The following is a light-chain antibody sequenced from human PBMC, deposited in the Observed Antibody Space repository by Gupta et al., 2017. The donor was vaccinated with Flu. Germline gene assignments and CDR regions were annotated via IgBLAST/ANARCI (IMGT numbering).Light chain of an antibody. V-gene: IGKV4-1*01. CDR2: WAS. J-gene: IGKJ1*01. Sequence: DFVMTQSPDSLAVSLGGRATINCKSSQSVSFGSDNKNFLAWYQQKPGQAPTLLFSWASSRESGVPDRFSASGSGSEFTLTINRLQPEDVAVYYCPQYRTTTWTFGQGTKMEIK. CDR1: QSVSFGSDNKNF. CDR3: PQYRTTTWT.